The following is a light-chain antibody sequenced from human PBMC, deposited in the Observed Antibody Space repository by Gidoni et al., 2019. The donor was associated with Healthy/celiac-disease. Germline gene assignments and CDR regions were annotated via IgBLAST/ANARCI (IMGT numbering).Light chain of an antibody. V-gene: IGKV4-1*01. CDR1: QSASYSSNNKTY. Sequence: IVITQSPDYLPVSLAERATINCKSSQSASYSSNNKTYLAWYQQKPGQPPKLLIYGASTRESGVPDRFSGSGSGTDFTLTISSLQAEDVAVYYCQQYYSTPYTFGQGTKLEIK. CDR2: GAS. CDR3: QQYYSTPYT. J-gene: IGKJ2*01.